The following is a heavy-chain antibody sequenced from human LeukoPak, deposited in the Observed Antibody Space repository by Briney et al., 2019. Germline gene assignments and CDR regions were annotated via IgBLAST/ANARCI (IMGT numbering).Heavy chain of an antibody. J-gene: IGHJ3*02. V-gene: IGHV3-30-3*01. CDR3: ARDFGPEGPDAFDI. CDR1: GFTFSSYA. D-gene: IGHD3-3*01. Sequence: GGSLRLSCAASGFTFSSYAMHGVRQAPGKGLEGVAVISYDGSNKYYADSVKGRFTISRDNSKNTLYVQMNSLIAEDTAVYYCARDFGPEGPDAFDIWGGGTGVRVSS. CDR2: ISYDGSNK.